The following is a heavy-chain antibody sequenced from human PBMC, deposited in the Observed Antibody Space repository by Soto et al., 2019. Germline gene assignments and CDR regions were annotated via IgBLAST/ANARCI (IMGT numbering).Heavy chain of an antibody. D-gene: IGHD4-17*01. CDR2: ISYDGSNK. CDR3: ARDQVKGTMTIL. CDR1: GFTLSNYG. V-gene: IGHV3-30-3*01. J-gene: IGHJ4*02. Sequence: GALRLSCTASGFTLSNYGMPWVRQATGKGPKWVAVISYDGSNKYYADSGKGRFTISKDNSKNTIYLQMNSLSAEDTAVCHCARDQVKGTMTILWGQGTLVTVSS.